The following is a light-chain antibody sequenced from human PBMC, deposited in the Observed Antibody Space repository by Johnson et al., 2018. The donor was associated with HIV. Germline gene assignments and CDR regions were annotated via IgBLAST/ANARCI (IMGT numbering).Light chain of an antibody. J-gene: IGLJ1*01. CDR3: GSWDSSLSAGGV. Sequence: QSVLTQPPSVSAAPGREVTISCSGSSSNIGSNYVSWYQQLPGTAPKLLIYDNNKRPSEIPDRFSGSKSGTSATLGITGLQTGDETDYYCGSWDSSLSAGGVFGTGTKVTVL. CDR2: DNN. CDR1: SSNIGSNY. V-gene: IGLV1-51*01.